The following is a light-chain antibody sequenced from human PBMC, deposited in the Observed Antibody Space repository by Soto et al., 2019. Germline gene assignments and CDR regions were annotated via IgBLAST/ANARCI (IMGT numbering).Light chain of an antibody. CDR2: GAS. V-gene: IGKV3-20*01. CDR1: QSVSSSY. J-gene: IGKJ1*01. CDR3: QQYGSSPWT. Sequence: EFVLTQSPAPLSLSPGESASLSCRPSQSVSSSYLAWYQQKPGQAPRPLIYGASSRAIGIPDRFSGSGSGTDFTLTISRLEPEDFAVYYCQQYGSSPWTFGQGTKVDIK.